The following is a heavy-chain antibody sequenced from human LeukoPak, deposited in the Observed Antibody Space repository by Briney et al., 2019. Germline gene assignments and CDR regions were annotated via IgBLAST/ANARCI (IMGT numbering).Heavy chain of an antibody. J-gene: IGHJ6*02. Sequence: TPSETLSLTCTVSGGSITSGYYWGWVRQPPGKGLEWIGNIYYSGSTHYSPSLKSRVTISVDTSKNQFSLKLSSVTAADTAVYYCARLGSVEMATIRYYYYYGMDVWGQGTTVTVSS. CDR1: GGSITSGYY. V-gene: IGHV4-39*01. D-gene: IGHD5-12*01. CDR2: IYYSGST. CDR3: ARLGSVEMATIRYYYYYGMDV.